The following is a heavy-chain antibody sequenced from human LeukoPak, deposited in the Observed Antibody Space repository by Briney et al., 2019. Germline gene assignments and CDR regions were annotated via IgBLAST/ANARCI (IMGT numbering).Heavy chain of an antibody. Sequence: GGSLRLSCAVSGFTFSNYAMSWVRQAPGKGLEWVSSVSGTGDSTYYADSVKGRFTISRDNSKNTLYLQMNSLRAEDTAVYYCAREVGIAAATPTYYGMDVWGQGTTVTVSS. CDR1: GFTFSNYA. D-gene: IGHD6-13*01. CDR2: VSGTGDST. CDR3: AREVGIAAATPTYYGMDV. V-gene: IGHV3-23*01. J-gene: IGHJ6*02.